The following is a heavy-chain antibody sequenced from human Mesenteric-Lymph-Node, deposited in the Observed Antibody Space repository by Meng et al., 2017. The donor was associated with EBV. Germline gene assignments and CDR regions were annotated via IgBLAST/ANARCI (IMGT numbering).Heavy chain of an antibody. D-gene: IGHD3-9*01. J-gene: IGHJ4*02. CDR3: ARLYDNYVDY. CDR2: IYYSGNT. Sequence: HRQLPGSGPGLVKPSETLSLTCSVSGGSLSSSSYYWAWIRQPPGKGLEWIGTIYYSGNTFYNPSLESRITISVDTSTNQFSLNLRSVSAPDTAVYYCARLYDNYVDYWGQGTLVTASS. V-gene: IGHV4-39*01. CDR1: GGSLSSSSYY.